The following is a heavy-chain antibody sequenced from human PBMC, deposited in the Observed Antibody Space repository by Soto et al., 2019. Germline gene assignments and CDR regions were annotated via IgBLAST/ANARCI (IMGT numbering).Heavy chain of an antibody. CDR1: GYTFTSYG. CDR3: ARVYCSSTSGYRRGIGSQSWFDP. V-gene: IGHV1-18*01. Sequence: QVPLVQSGAEVKKPGASVKVSCKASGYTFTSYGISWVRQAPGQGLEWMGWISAYNGNTNYAQKLQGRVTMTTDTATSTAYMELRSLRSDDTAVYYCARVYCSSTSGYRRGIGSQSWFDPWGQGTLVTVSS. CDR2: ISAYNGNT. J-gene: IGHJ5*02. D-gene: IGHD2-2*01.